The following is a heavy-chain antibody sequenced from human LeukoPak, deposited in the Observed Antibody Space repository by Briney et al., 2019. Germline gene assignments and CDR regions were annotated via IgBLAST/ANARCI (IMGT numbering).Heavy chain of an antibody. J-gene: IGHJ4*02. V-gene: IGHV4-34*01. CDR3: ARGPSRIMITFGGVIAPYYFDY. CDR2: INHSGST. CDR1: GGSFSGYY. Sequence: KPSETLSLTCAVYGGSFSGYYWSWIRQPPGKGLEWIGEINHSGSTNYNPSLKSRVTISVDTSKNQSSLKLSSVTAADTAVYYCARGPSRIMITFGGVIAPYYFDYWGQGTLVTVSS. D-gene: IGHD3-16*02.